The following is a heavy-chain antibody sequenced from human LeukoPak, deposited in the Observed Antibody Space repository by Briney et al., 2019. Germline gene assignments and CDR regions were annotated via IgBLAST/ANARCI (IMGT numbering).Heavy chain of an antibody. Sequence: GASVKVSCKASGGTFSSYAISWVRQAPGQGLEWMGGIIPIFGTANYAQKFQGRVTITAEESTSTAYMELSSLRSEDTAVYYCGVYCSSTSCYGFDYWGQGTLVTVSS. J-gene: IGHJ4*02. CDR2: IIPIFGTA. CDR1: GGTFSSYA. D-gene: IGHD2-2*01. V-gene: IGHV1-69*13. CDR3: GVYCSSTSCYGFDY.